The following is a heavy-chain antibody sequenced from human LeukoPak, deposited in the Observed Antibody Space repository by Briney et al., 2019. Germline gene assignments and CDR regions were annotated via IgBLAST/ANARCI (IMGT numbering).Heavy chain of an antibody. V-gene: IGHV4-34*01. Sequence: SETLSLTCAVYGGSFSGYYWRWIRQPPGKGLEWIGEINHSGSTNYNPSLKSRVTISVDTSKNQFSLKLSSVTAADTAVYYCARGRGLERRFYFDYWGQGTLVTVSS. D-gene: IGHD1-1*01. CDR2: INHSGST. CDR1: GGSFSGYY. J-gene: IGHJ4*02. CDR3: ARGRGLERRFYFDY.